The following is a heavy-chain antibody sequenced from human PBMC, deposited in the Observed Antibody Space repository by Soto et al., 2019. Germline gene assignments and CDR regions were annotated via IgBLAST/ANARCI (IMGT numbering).Heavy chain of an antibody. CDR1: GGTFSSYA. Sequence: QVQLVQSGAEVKKPGSSVKVSCKASGGTFSSYAISWVRQAPGQGLEWMGGIIPIFGTANYAQKFQGRVTNTADKSTSTDYMELSRVRSEDTAVYYCARHERDDFGYGNWLDPWVQGSLVTVS. CDR2: IIPIFGTA. D-gene: IGHD3-16*01. CDR3: ARHERDDFGYGNWLDP. J-gene: IGHJ5*02. V-gene: IGHV1-69*06.